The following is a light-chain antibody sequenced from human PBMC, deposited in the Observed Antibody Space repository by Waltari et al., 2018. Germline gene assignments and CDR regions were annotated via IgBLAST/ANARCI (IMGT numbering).Light chain of an antibody. V-gene: IGLV3-1*01. CDR2: QDS. CDR1: KLGDKY. CDR3: QAWDSRSFVV. J-gene: IGLJ2*01. Sequence: SYELTQPPSVSVSPGQTASITCSGDKLGDKYACWYQQRPGQSPVLVIYQDSKRPPGFPERFSGSNSGNTATLTISGTQAMDEADYYCQAWDSRSFVVFGGGTKLTVL.